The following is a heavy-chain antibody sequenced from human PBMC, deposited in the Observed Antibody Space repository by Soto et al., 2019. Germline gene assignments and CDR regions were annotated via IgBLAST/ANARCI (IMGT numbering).Heavy chain of an antibody. CDR2: SYPVTSVT. CDR1: AYNFDGYW. J-gene: IGHJ5*02. Sequence: PGESLTITCMASAYNFDGYWIGWARQMPGKAQEFTAISYPVTSVTRYIPAFQGQVTVSADQSISSAYVQLSTLMASVPAMYSCARPYVRGRSNFVIFDHWYQESLHTIS. CDR3: ARPYVRGRSNFVIFDH. V-gene: IGHV5-51*01. D-gene: IGHD3-10*02.